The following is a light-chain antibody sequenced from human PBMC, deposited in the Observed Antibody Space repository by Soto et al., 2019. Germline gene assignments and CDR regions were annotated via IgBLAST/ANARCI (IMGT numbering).Light chain of an antibody. J-gene: IGLJ2*01. Sequence: QSVLTQPPSVSAAPGQKVTISCSGFSSNIGTNYVSWYQQVPGTAPKLLIYENNKRPSGIPDRFSGSKSGTSATLDITGLQTGDEADYYCGTWDSSLSAGVFGGGTKLTVL. CDR1: SSNIGTNY. CDR3: GTWDSSLSAGV. V-gene: IGLV1-51*01. CDR2: ENN.